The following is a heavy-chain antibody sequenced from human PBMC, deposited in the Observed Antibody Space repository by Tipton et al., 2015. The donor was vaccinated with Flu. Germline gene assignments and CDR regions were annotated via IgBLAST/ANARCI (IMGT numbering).Heavy chain of an antibody. Sequence: QVQLVQSGGGLAQPGGSLRLSCAASGFTFSSYGMHWVRQAPGKGLEWVAVISYDGSNKYYADSVKGRFTISRDNSKNTLYLQMNSLRAEDTAVYYCAKDVDTAMVTSYYGMDVWGQGTTVTVSS. CDR1: GFTFSSYG. D-gene: IGHD5-18*01. J-gene: IGHJ6*02. V-gene: IGHV3-30*18. CDR3: AKDVDTAMVTSYYGMDV. CDR2: ISYDGSNK.